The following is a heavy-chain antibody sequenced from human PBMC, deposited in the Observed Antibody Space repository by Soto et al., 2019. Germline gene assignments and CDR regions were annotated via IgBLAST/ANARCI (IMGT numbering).Heavy chain of an antibody. J-gene: IGHJ4*02. Sequence: KVSCQASGYTFTSYDINWIRQATGQGLEWMGWMNPNSGNTGYAQKFQGRVTMTRNTSISTAYMELSRMRSEDTAVYYCARGITIFGVVPGWGQGTLVTVSS. CDR1: GYTFTSYD. V-gene: IGHV1-8*02. CDR3: ARGITIFGVVPG. D-gene: IGHD3-3*01. CDR2: MNPNSGNT.